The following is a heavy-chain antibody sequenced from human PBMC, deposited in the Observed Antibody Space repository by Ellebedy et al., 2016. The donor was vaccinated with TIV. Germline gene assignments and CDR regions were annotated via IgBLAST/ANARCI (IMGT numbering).Heavy chain of an antibody. V-gene: IGHV3-23*01. J-gene: IGHJ4*02. Sequence: GESLKISCVASGFTFSSYAMSWVRQAPGKRLEWVSTISDSGGTTWFADSVKGRFTISRDSSKNTLYLQMNSLRAEDTAVYYCARTGKFDYWGQGTLVTVSS. CDR1: GFTFSSYA. CDR3: ARTGKFDY. CDR2: ISDSGGTT. D-gene: IGHD1-1*01.